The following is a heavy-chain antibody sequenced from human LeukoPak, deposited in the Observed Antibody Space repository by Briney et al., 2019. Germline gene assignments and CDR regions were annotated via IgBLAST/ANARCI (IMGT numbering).Heavy chain of an antibody. CDR3: ARDLTAYTLVGALDY. CDR2: ISSSRSYI. Sequence: GGSLRLSCAASGFTFSSYSMNWVRQAPGKGLEWVSSISSSRSYIYYADSVKGRFTISRDNAKNSLYLQMNSLRAEDTAVYYCARDLTAYTLVGALDYWGQGTLVTVSS. D-gene: IGHD1-26*01. CDR1: GFTFSSYS. J-gene: IGHJ4*02. V-gene: IGHV3-21*01.